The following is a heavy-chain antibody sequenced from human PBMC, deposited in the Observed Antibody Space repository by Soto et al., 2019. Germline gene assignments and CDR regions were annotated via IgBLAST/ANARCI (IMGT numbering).Heavy chain of an antibody. J-gene: IGHJ4*02. CDR2: IKHSGST. V-gene: IGHV4-34*01. D-gene: IGHD2-2*01. CDR3: ARARGGSTSCFDY. Sequence: QVQLQQWGAGLLKPSETLSLTCAVYGGSFSGYYWSWIRQPPGKGLEWIGEIKHSGSTNYNPSLKSRVTISVDTSKNQFSLKLSSVTAADTAVYYCARARGGSTSCFDYWGQGTLVTVSS. CDR1: GGSFSGYY.